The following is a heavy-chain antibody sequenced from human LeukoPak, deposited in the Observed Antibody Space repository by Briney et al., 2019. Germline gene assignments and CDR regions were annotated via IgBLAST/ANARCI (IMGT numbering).Heavy chain of an antibody. CDR2: ISYDGSNK. CDR3: AKCAAPLYYYMDV. CDR1: GFTFSSYG. Sequence: GGSLRLSCAASGFTFSSYGMHWVRQAPGKGLEWVAVISYDGSNKYYADSVKGRFTISRDNSKNTLYMQMNSLRAEDTAVYYCAKCAAPLYYYMDVWGKGTTVTVSS. V-gene: IGHV3-30*18. J-gene: IGHJ6*03.